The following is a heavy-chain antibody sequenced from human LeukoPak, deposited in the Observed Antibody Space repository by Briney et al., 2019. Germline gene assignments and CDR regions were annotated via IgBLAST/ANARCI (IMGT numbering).Heavy chain of an antibody. V-gene: IGHV4-4*07. CDR2: IFVDGRT. D-gene: IGHD2-2*01. CDR3: ARDKDQLLGYMDV. J-gene: IGHJ6*03. Sequence: PSETLSLTCNVSRGSITSYSWTWIRQPVGKGLEWIGRIFVDGRTNYNPSLKSRVTLSIDTSKNQFSLKLSSVTAADTAVYYCARDKDQLLGYMDVWGKGTTVTVSS. CDR1: RGSITSYS.